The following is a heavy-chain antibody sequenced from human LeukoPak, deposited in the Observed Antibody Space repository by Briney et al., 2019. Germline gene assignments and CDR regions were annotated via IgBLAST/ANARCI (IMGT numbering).Heavy chain of an antibody. Sequence: AGGSLRLSCAASGFTVSSNYMSWVRQAPGKGLEWVSVIYSGGSTYYADSVKGRFTISRDNSKNTLYLRMNSLRAEDTAVYYCARAGTAVAGRDAFDIWGQGTMVTVSS. V-gene: IGHV3-53*01. D-gene: IGHD6-19*01. J-gene: IGHJ3*02. CDR1: GFTVSSNY. CDR2: IYSGGST. CDR3: ARAGTAVAGRDAFDI.